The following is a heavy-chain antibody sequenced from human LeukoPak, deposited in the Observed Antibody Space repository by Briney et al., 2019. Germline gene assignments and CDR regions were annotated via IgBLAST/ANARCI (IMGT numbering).Heavy chain of an antibody. CDR3: ARLKYSSGWYEDY. J-gene: IGHJ4*02. CDR1: GYTFTSYD. CDR2: MNPNSGNT. V-gene: IGHV1-8*01. D-gene: IGHD6-19*01. Sequence: ASVKVSCKASGYTFTSYDINWVRQATGQGLEWMGWMNPNSGNTGYAQKFQGRVTMTRNTSISTAYMELSGLRSEETDVHYCARLKYSSGWYEDYWGQGTLVTVSS.